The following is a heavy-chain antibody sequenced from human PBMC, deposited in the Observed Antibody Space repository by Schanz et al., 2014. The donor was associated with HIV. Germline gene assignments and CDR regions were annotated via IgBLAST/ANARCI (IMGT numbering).Heavy chain of an antibody. V-gene: IGHV3-15*01. D-gene: IGHD3-3*01. CDR3: TTRRVLGVNLDV. CDR2: IKSKTDGETT. J-gene: IGHJ6*02. Sequence: EVQLVQSGGGLVKPGGSLRISCAASGFTFRHAWMSWVRQAPGKGLEWVGLIKSKTDGETTDYAAPVKGRFTISRDDSQTTLLLQMNSLKSEDTAVYYCTTRRVLGVNLDVWGQGTTVTVSS. CDR1: GFTFRHAW.